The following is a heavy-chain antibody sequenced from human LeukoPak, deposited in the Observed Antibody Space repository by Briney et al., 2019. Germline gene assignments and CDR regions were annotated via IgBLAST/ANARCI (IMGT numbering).Heavy chain of an antibody. Sequence: PGGSLRLSCAASGFTFSSYSMNWVRQAPGKGLEWGSYISGSSSTIYYADSVKGRFTISRDNGKNTLYLQMNSLRAEDTAVYYCARSGSVRIAANWGQGTLATVSS. D-gene: IGHD6-13*01. CDR1: GFTFSSYS. V-gene: IGHV3-48*01. CDR3: ARSGSVRIAAN. J-gene: IGHJ4*02. CDR2: ISGSSSTI.